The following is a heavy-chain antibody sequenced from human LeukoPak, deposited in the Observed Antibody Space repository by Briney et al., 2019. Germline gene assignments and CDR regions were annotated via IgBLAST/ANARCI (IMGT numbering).Heavy chain of an antibody. V-gene: IGHV4-59*01. Sequence: SETLSLTCTVSGGSISSYYWSWIRQPPGKGLEWIGYIYYSGSTNYNPSLKSRVTISVDTSKNQFSLKLSSVTAADTAVYYFARQTPEYDILTGYPLYYFDYWGQGTLVTVSS. CDR2: IYYSGST. CDR3: ARQTPEYDILTGYPLYYFDY. CDR1: GGSISSYY. D-gene: IGHD3-9*01. J-gene: IGHJ4*02.